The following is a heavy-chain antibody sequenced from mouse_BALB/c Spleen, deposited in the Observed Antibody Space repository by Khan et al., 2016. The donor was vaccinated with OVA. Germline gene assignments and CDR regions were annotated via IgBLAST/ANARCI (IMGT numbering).Heavy chain of an antibody. CDR2: ISNGGDAT. CDR3: ASLDYRSWFAY. J-gene: IGHJ3*01. CDR1: GFTFSSFT. Sequence: EVELVESGGGSVQPGGSLNLSCAASGFTFSSFTMSWVRQTPEKRLEWVAYISNGGDATYYPDTVEGRSTLSRDNAKNTLSLQMSSLKSEDTAIYYCASLDYRSWFAYWGQGTLVPVSA. D-gene: IGHD2-14*01. V-gene: IGHV5-12-2*01.